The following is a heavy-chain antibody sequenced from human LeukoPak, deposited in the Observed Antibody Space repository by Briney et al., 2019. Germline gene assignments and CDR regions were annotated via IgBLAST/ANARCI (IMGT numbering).Heavy chain of an antibody. V-gene: IGHV4-4*02. J-gene: IGHJ5*02. CDR1: GSSLSSTYW. D-gene: IGHD4-11*01. Sequence: SETLSLTCAVSGSSLSSTYWWSWVRQSPGMGLEWIGQVSYSGTTKYTASLRSRLFISVDRSKNQFSLEMNSMTAADTAVYFCAKETDYSHPNWFDPWGQGILVTVSS. CDR2: VSYSGTT. CDR3: AKETDYSHPNWFDP.